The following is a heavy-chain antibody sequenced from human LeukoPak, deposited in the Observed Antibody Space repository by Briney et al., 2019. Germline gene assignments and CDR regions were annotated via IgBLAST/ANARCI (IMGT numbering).Heavy chain of an antibody. V-gene: IGHV3-30-3*01. Sequence: GGSLRLSCAASGFTFSSYAMHWVRQAPGKGLEWVAVISYDGSNKYYADSVKGRFTISRDNSKNTLYLQMNSLRAEDTAVYYCARERQSRTTVTTYFDYWGQGTLVTVSS. J-gene: IGHJ4*02. CDR3: ARERQSRTTVTTYFDY. CDR2: ISYDGSNK. D-gene: IGHD4-17*01. CDR1: GFTFSSYA.